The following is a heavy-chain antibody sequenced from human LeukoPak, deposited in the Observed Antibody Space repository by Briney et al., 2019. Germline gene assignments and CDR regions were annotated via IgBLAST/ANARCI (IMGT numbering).Heavy chain of an antibody. J-gene: IGHJ4*02. D-gene: IGHD4-23*01. CDR3: ARDGGAGGVFDY. V-gene: IGHV1-2*02. CDR2: INTNSGGT. Sequence: GASVKVSRKASVYTFTGYYMHWVRQAPGQGLEWMGWINTNSGGTNYAQMFQGRVTMTRDTSISTVYMELSRLRADETAFYYCARDGGAGGVFDYWGQGTLVTVSS. CDR1: VYTFTGYY.